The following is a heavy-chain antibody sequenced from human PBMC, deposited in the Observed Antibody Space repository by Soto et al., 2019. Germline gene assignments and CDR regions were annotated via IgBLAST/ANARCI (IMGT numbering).Heavy chain of an antibody. D-gene: IGHD3-22*01. Sequence: PGGSLRLSCAASGFTFSSYSMNWVRQAPGKGLEWVSSISSSSSYIYYADSVKGRFTISRDNAKNSLYLQMNSLRAEDTAVYYCARGNYYDSSGYYQVGYYYYYGMDVWGQGTTVTVSS. V-gene: IGHV3-21*01. J-gene: IGHJ6*02. CDR2: ISSSSSYI. CDR3: ARGNYYDSSGYYQVGYYYYYGMDV. CDR1: GFTFSSYS.